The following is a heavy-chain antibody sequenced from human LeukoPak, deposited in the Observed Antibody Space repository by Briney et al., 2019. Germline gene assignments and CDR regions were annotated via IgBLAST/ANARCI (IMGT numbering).Heavy chain of an antibody. CDR1: GFTFSGYG. CDR2: ISFDGSNK. CDR3: ARDRGYITMMDPGYFDC. J-gene: IGHJ4*02. Sequence: PGGSLRLSCAASGFTFSGYGMHWVRQAPGKGLEWVAVISFDGSNKYYADSVKGRFTISRDNFKNTLYLQMNSLRAEDTAVYYCARDRGYITMMDPGYFDCWGQGTLVTVSS. V-gene: IGHV3-30*03. D-gene: IGHD3-22*01.